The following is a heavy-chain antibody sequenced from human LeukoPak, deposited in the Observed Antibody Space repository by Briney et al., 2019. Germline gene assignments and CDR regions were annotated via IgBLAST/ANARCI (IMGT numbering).Heavy chain of an antibody. CDR2: NNPNSGGT. CDR3: ASTFSIAVAGTLQH. D-gene: IGHD6-19*01. Sequence: GASVKVSCKASGYTFTGYYIHWVRQAPGQGLEWMGWNNPNSGGTNYAQKFQGRVTMTRDTSISTAYVELSRLRSDDTAVYYCASTFSIAVAGTLQHWGQGTLVTVSS. CDR1: GYTFTGYY. V-gene: IGHV1-2*02. J-gene: IGHJ1*01.